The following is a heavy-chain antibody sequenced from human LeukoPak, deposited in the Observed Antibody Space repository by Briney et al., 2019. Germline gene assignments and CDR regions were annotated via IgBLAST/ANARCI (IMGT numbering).Heavy chain of an antibody. J-gene: IGHJ4*02. D-gene: IGHD6-6*01. V-gene: IGHV3-48*02. Sequence: PGGSLRLSCAASGFTFSTSGMHWVRQAPGKGLEWVSYISSSSSTIYYADSVKGRFTISRDNAKNSLHLQMNTLRDEDTAVYYCAREYSSSSGKALDYWGQGTLVTVSS. CDR1: GFTFSTSG. CDR2: ISSSSSTI. CDR3: AREYSSSSGKALDY.